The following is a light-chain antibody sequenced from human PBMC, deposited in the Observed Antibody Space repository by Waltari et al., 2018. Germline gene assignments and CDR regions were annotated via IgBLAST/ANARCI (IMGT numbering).Light chain of an antibody. V-gene: IGLV1-44*01. CDR1: SSNIGSNT. CDR3: AAWDDSLNGPV. J-gene: IGLJ3*02. Sequence: QSVLTQPPSASGTPGQRVTISCSGSSSNIGSNTVNWYQQLPGPAPKLLIYRNNQRPEGGPDRFSGSKSGTASSLASSGLQSEDEADYYCAAWDDSLNGPVFGGGTKLTVL. CDR2: RNN.